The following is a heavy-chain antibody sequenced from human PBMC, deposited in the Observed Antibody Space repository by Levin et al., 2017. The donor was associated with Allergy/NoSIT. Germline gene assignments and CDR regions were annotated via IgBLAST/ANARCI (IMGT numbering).Heavy chain of an antibody. CDR3: ARREPYSSSFTVDY. J-gene: IGHJ4*02. CDR2: IYYSGST. CDR1: GGSISSSSYY. Sequence: SSETLSLTCTVSGGSISSSSYYWGWIRQPPGKGLEWLGSIYYSGSTYYNPSLKSRVTISVDTSKNQFPLKLSCVTGAETAVYYCARREPYSSSFTVDYWGQGTLVTVSS. V-gene: IGHV4-39*01. D-gene: IGHD6-13*01.